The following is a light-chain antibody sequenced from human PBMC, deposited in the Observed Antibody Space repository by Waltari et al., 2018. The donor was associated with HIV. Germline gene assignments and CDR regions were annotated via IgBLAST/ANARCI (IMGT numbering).Light chain of an antibody. Sequence: QAVLTQPPSVSAAPGQKVSISCSGNSFNIGSNYVSWYQQLPGRAPKLLIYNTKWRPSGIPDRFSGSVSDTSATLGITGLQTGDEADYYCGTWDNSLRAGVFGGGTKLTVL. CDR3: GTWDNSLRAGV. J-gene: IGLJ2*01. CDR2: NTK. V-gene: IGLV1-51*01. CDR1: SFNIGSNY.